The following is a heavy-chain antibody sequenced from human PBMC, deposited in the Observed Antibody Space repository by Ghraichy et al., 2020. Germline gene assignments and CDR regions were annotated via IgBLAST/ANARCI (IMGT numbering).Heavy chain of an antibody. CDR1: GFTFTSSA. V-gene: IGHV1-58*01. Sequence: SVKVSCKASGFTFTSSAVQWVRQARGQRLEWIGWIVVGSGNTNYAQKFQERVTITRDMSTSTAYMELSSLRSEDTAVYYCAAGVLWFGSHDAFDIWGQGTMVTVSS. J-gene: IGHJ3*02. CDR3: AAGVLWFGSHDAFDI. D-gene: IGHD3-10*01. CDR2: IVVGSGNT.